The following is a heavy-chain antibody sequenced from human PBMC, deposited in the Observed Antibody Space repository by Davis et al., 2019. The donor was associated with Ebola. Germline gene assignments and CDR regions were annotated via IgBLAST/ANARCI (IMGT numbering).Heavy chain of an antibody. CDR1: GGSISSSNW. D-gene: IGHD3-10*01. Sequence: SETLSLTCAVSGGSISSSNWWRWVRQPPGKGLEWIGEIYHSGSTNYNPSLKSRVTISVDKSKNQFSLKLSSVTAADTAVYYCARVKARLWFGELETFYGMDVWGKGTTVTVSS. V-gene: IGHV4-4*02. CDR3: ARVKARLWFGELETFYGMDV. J-gene: IGHJ6*04. CDR2: IYHSGST.